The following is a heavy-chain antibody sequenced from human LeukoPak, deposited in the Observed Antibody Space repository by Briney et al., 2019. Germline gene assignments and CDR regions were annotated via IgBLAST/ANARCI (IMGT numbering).Heavy chain of an antibody. Sequence: PSETLSLTCTVSGGSISSYYWSWIRQPARKGLEWIGRIYASGSTNYNPSLKSRVTISVDKSKNQFSLKLSSVTAADTAVYYCAREPPLAVAGPDYWGQGTLVTVSS. CDR2: IYASGST. CDR1: GGSISSYY. CDR3: AREPPLAVAGPDY. V-gene: IGHV4-4*07. D-gene: IGHD6-19*01. J-gene: IGHJ4*02.